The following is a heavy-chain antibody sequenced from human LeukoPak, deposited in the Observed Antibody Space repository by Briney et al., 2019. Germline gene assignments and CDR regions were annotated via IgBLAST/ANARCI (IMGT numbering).Heavy chain of an antibody. CDR3: ARHSGYSNYGAFDY. CDR2: IYYSGST. V-gene: IGHV4-61*08. Sequence: SETLSLTCAVSGGSISSGGYSWSWIRQPPGKGLEWIGYIYYSGSTNYNPSLKSRVTISVDTSKNQFSLKLSSVTAADTAVYYCARHSGYSNYGAFDYWGQGTLVTVSS. D-gene: IGHD4-11*01. J-gene: IGHJ4*02. CDR1: GGSISSGGYS.